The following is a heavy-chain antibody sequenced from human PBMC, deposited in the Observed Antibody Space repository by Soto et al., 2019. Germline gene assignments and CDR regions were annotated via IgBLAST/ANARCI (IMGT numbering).Heavy chain of an antibody. CDR3: TTESDY. CDR2: IRSRPHNYAT. V-gene: IGHV3-73*02. Sequence: EVQLVESGGGLVQIGGSLRLSCATSGLNFSGSAMHWARQASGKGLEWVGRIRSRPHNYATTYAASVEGRFTISRDDSKNTVYLQMNGLKTEDTAVYYCTTESDYCGRGTLVTVSS. CDR1: GLNFSGSA. J-gene: IGHJ4*02.